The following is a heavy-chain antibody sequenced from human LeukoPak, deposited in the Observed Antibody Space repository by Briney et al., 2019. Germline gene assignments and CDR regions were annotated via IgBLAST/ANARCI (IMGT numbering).Heavy chain of an antibody. CDR2: LYSGGYT. Sequence: GGSRRLSCAASGFTVSSNFMSWVRQAPGKGLEWVSVLYSGGYTVYADSVKGRFTISRDNSENTLYLQMNNLRADDTAVYYCVRASSTTAAGLFDYWGQGTLLTVSS. J-gene: IGHJ4*02. CDR1: GFTVSSNF. CDR3: VRASSTTAAGLFDY. D-gene: IGHD6-13*01. V-gene: IGHV3-53*01.